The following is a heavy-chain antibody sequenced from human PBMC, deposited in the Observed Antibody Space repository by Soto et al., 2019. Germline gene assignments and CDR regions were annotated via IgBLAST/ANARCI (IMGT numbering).Heavy chain of an antibody. CDR3: ARATGSGWYYWFDP. V-gene: IGHV3-72*01. Sequence: VGSLRLSCAASGFTFSDHYMDWVRQAPGKGLEWVGRTRNKANSYTTEYAASVKGRFTISRDDSKNSLYLQMNSLKTEDTAVYYCARATGSGWYYWFDPWGQGTLVTVSS. D-gene: IGHD6-19*01. CDR1: GFTFSDHY. CDR2: TRNKANSYTT. J-gene: IGHJ5*02.